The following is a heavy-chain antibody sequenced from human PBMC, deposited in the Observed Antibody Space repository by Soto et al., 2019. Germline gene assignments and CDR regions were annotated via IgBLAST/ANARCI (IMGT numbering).Heavy chain of an antibody. Sequence: PGGSLRLSCAASGFTFSSYAVSWVRQAPGKGLEWVSAISGSGGSTYYADSVKGRFTISRDNSKNTLYLQMNSLRAEDTAVYYCAKGSYYDFWSGYYPPAGDYYYGMDVWGQGTTVTVSS. D-gene: IGHD3-3*01. CDR2: ISGSGGST. CDR1: GFTFSSYA. V-gene: IGHV3-23*01. J-gene: IGHJ6*02. CDR3: AKGSYYDFWSGYYPPAGDYYYGMDV.